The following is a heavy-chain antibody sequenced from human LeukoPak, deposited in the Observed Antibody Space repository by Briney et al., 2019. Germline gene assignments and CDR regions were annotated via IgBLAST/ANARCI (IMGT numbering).Heavy chain of an antibody. CDR3: ARIPLYFLEPFDY. V-gene: IGHV4-34*01. Sequence: SETLSLTCAVYGGSVSGYYWSWVRQPPGKGLEWIGEISHRGRTHYNPSLKGRVTMSVDTSKNQFALEVDSVTAADTAVYYCARIPLYFLEPFDYWGQGMLVTVSS. D-gene: IGHD3-3*01. J-gene: IGHJ4*02. CDR2: ISHRGRT. CDR1: GGSVSGYY.